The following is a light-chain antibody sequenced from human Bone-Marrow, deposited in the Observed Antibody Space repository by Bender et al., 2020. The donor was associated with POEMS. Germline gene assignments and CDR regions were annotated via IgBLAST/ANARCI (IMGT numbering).Light chain of an antibody. Sequence: QSALTQPASVSGSPGQSITISCTGTTNDVGGYNLVSWYQQQPGKAPKVLIYEVSKRPSGDSNRFSGSKSGNTASLTISGLQAEDEADYYCCSYAGSLRVFGGGTKLTVL. J-gene: IGLJ3*02. CDR2: EVS. CDR3: CSYAGSLRV. CDR1: TNDVGGYNL. V-gene: IGLV2-23*02.